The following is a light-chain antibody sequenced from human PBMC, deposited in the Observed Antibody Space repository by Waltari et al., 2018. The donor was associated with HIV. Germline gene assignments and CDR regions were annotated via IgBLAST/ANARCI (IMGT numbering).Light chain of an antibody. CDR3: SLYLDSGVSV. CDR2: SSK. J-gene: IGLJ3*02. V-gene: IGLV8-61*01. CDR1: FGSVSSGTY. Sequence: QTVVTQEPSLSVSPGGTVTLTCGLTFGSVSSGTYPSWYQQTPGQPPPSLIYSSKTRSAGVPDRFSGSSLGEKAALTITGAQADDESDYYCSLYLDSGVSVFGGGTRLSV.